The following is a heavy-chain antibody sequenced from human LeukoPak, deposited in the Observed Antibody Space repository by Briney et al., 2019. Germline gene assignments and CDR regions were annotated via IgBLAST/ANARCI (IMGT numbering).Heavy chain of an antibody. V-gene: IGHV1-69*13. Sequence: SVKVSCKASGGTFSSYAISWVRQAPGQGLEWMGGIIPIFGTANYAQKFQGRVTITADESTSTAYMELSSLRSEDTAVYYCARAPVGAPTFDYWGQGTLVTISS. J-gene: IGHJ4*02. CDR1: GGTFSSYA. CDR3: ARAPVGAPTFDY. D-gene: IGHD1-26*01. CDR2: IIPIFGTA.